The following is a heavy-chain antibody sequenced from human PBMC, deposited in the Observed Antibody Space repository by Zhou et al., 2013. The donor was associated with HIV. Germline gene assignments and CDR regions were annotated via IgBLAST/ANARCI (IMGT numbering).Heavy chain of an antibody. V-gene: IGHV1-8*01. D-gene: IGHD5-18*01. CDR1: GYTFLSYD. CDR2: VNPNSGNT. J-gene: IGHJ3*02. Sequence: QVQLVQSGAEVKKPGASVKVSCKASGYTFLSYDINWVRQATGQGLEWMGRVNPNSGNTDYAQKFQGRVTMTRNTSIRTVYMELSSLSSEDTAVYYCARVLYNYGYRDAFDIVGPRDKWSTVSS. CDR3: ARVLYNYGYRDAFDI.